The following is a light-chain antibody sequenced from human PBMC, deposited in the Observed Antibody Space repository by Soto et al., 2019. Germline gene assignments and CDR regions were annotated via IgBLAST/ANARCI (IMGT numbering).Light chain of an antibody. CDR3: QQYYNWPLT. CDR2: GTS. V-gene: IGKV3-15*01. J-gene: IGKJ4*01. CDR1: QSFSSN. Sequence: ELVMTQSPATLSVSPGERATLSCRASQSFSSNVAWYQQKPGQAPRLLIYGTSTRVTGITARFSGSGSRTEFTLTISSLQSEDFAVYSCQQYYNWPLTFGGGTKVEIK.